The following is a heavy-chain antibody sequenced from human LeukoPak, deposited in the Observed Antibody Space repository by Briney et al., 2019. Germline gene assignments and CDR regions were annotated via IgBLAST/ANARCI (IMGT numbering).Heavy chain of an antibody. V-gene: IGHV3-21*04. Sequence: PGGSLRLSCAASGFTFSSYSMTWVRQAPGKGLEWVSSISSSSSFIYYADSVKGRFTISRDNAKSSLYLQMNSLRAEDTAIYFCARDNSTYYDDIRPAYFDFWGQGTLVTVSS. D-gene: IGHD3-22*01. CDR1: GFTFSSYS. CDR2: ISSSSSFI. J-gene: IGHJ4*02. CDR3: ARDNSTYYDDIRPAYFDF.